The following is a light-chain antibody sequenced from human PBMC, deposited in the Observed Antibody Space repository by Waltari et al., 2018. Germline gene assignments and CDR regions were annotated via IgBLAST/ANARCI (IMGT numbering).Light chain of an antibody. J-gene: IGLJ2*01. CDR1: SSNLGAGYD. V-gene: IGLV1-40*01. Sequence: QSVLTQPPSMSGAPGQKVTIPCTGGSSNLGAGYDVHWYQQFPGPAPKLLIFGNTNRPSGVPGRFSGSKSDTSASLAIAGLQSEDEAVYYYQSFDSSLSASVFGGGTKLTVL. CDR3: QSFDSSLSASV. CDR2: GNT.